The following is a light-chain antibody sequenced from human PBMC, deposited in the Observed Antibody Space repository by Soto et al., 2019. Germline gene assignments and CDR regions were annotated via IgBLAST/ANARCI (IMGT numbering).Light chain of an antibody. J-gene: IGLJ1*01. Sequence: QSVLTQPRSVSGSPGQSVAISCTGTSSDVGGYNYVSWYQQLPGKAPKLMIYDVSNRPSGVSNRFSGSKSGNTASLTISGLQAEDEGDYYCSSYTSSSTYVFGTGTKVTVL. V-gene: IGLV2-14*03. CDR1: SSDVGGYNY. CDR3: SSYTSSSTYV. CDR2: DVS.